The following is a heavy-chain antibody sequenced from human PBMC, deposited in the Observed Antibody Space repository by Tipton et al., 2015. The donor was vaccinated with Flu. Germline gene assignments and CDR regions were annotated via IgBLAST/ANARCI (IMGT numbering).Heavy chain of an antibody. CDR3: ARQDHGLDV. D-gene: IGHD2-8*01. CDR2: IYYSGTT. V-gene: IGHV4-39*07. Sequence: TLSLTCTVSGGSISSSTYYWGWIRQPPGKGLEWVGNIYYSGTTYYNPSLQSRVTISADTSKNQFSLQLSSVTAADTAVYYCARQDHGLDVWGQGTTVSVS. J-gene: IGHJ6*02. CDR1: GGSISSSTYY.